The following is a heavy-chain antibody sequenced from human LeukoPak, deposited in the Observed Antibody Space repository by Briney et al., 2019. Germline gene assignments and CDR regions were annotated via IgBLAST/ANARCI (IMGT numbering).Heavy chain of an antibody. Sequence: SETLSLTCSVSGGSISKSTYYWGWIRQPPGKGLEWIGIFYYSGSTYYSPSLKSRVTISIDTSKNQFSLKLNSVTAADTAVYYCARVGLGLSFDYWGQGTLVTVSS. CDR1: GGSISKSTYY. J-gene: IGHJ4*02. V-gene: IGHV4-39*07. D-gene: IGHD3/OR15-3a*01. CDR2: FYYSGST. CDR3: ARVGLGLSFDY.